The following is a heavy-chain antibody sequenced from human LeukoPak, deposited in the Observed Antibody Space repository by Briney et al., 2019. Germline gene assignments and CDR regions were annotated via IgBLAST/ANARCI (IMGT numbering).Heavy chain of an antibody. J-gene: IGHJ4*02. CDR3: AKLGAATGTGY. Sequence: ASVKVSCKASGYSFTSYYMHWVRQAPGQGLEWMGIINPSGGSTSFAQKFQGRVTMTRDTSTTTVYMELSGLRSEDTAVYCCAKLGAATGTGYWGQGTLVTVSS. CDR2: INPSGGST. V-gene: IGHV1-46*01. CDR1: GYSFTSYY. D-gene: IGHD6-13*01.